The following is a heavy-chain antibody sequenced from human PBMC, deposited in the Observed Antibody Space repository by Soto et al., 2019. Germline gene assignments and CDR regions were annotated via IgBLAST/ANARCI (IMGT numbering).Heavy chain of an antibody. CDR1: SVSISNSSYY. CDR2: IYYSGIT. CDR3: ARHGSN. J-gene: IGHJ4*02. V-gene: IGHV4-39*01. Sequence: SETLSLTCTVSSVSISNSSYYWGWIRRPPGKGLEWIGTIYYSGITYYNPSLKSRVTISVDTSKNQFSLKLTSVTAADTAVYYCARHGSNWGQGTLVTVSS.